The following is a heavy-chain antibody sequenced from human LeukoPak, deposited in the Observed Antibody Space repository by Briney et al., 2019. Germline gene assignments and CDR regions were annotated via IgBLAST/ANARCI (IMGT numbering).Heavy chain of an antibody. CDR1: GFHFSNFA. D-gene: IGHD3-22*01. V-gene: IGHV3-30*03. J-gene: IGHJ4*02. CDR2: ISYTGNNR. CDR3: ARVDYEISGYCDY. Sequence: GGSLRLSCAASGFHFSNFAMHWVRRAPGKGLEWVALISYTGNNRNYADSVKGRFTISRDNSKSTLYLQMDSLRPDDTAVYYYARVDYEISGYCDYWGQGTTVTVSS.